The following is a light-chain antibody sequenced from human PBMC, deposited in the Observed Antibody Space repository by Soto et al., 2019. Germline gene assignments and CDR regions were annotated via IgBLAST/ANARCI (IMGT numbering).Light chain of an antibody. V-gene: IGKV3-20*01. CDR3: QQYGSSPQP. CDR1: QSVSSSY. CDR2: GAS. J-gene: IGKJ5*01. Sequence: EIVLTQSPGTLSFSPGERATLSCRASQSVSSSYLAWYQQKPGQAPRLLIYGASSRATGIPDRFSGSGSGTDFTLTISRPEPEDFAVYYCQQYGSSPQPFGQGTRLEIK.